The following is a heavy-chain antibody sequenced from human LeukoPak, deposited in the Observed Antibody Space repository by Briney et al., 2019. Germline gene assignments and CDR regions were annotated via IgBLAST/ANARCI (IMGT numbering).Heavy chain of an antibody. V-gene: IGHV4-39*01. J-gene: IGHJ3*02. D-gene: IGHD1-1*01. CDR2: IYYSGST. Sequence: SETLSLTCTVSGGSVSDGSYYWGWIRQPPGKGLEWIGTIYYSGSTYYSLSLKSRVTISEDTSKNQFSLKMRSVTAADTAVYYCARSTLADAFDIWGQGTMVTVSS. CDR3: ARSTLADAFDI. CDR1: GGSVSDGSYY.